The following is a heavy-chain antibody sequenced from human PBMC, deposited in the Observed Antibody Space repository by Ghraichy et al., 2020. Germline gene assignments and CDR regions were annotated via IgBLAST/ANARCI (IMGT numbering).Heavy chain of an antibody. CDR2: IWYDGSNK. J-gene: IGHJ6*03. CDR1: GFTFSSYG. V-gene: IGHV3-33*01. CDR3: ARATYYDSSGYYSSYYYYYMDV. Sequence: GGSLRLSCAASGFTFSSYGMHWVRQAPGKGLEWVAVIWYDGSNKYYADSVKGRFTISRDNSKNTLYLQMNSLRAEDTAVYYCARATYYDSSGYYSSYYYYYMDVWGKGTTVTVSS. D-gene: IGHD3-22*01.